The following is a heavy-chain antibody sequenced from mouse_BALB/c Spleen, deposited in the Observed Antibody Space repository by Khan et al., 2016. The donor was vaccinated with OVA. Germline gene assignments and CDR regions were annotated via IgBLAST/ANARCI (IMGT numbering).Heavy chain of an antibody. CDR2: INPDNAGT. Sequence: VQLQQSGPELVEPGASVKMSCKASGYTFTNYVIHWVKQKPGQGLEWIGYINPDNAGTRYNEKFKDKATLTSDISSTSAYMERLSPTSDDSSFYYCEREASSWDFSFPYWGQGTLVTVSA. D-gene: IGHD4-1*01. CDR3: EREASSWDFSFPY. J-gene: IGHJ3*01. V-gene: IGHV1S136*01. CDR1: GYTFTNYV.